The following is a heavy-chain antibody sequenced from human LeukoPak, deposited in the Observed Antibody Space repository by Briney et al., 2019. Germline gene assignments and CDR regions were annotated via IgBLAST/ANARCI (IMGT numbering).Heavy chain of an antibody. CDR1: GGSISSGGYY. CDR3: ASLRNSYSSGWYLYYFDY. Sequence: SQTLSLTCTVSGGSISSGGYYWSWLRQHPGKGLEWIGYIYYSGSTYYNPSLKSRVTISVDTSKNQFSLKLSSVTAADTAVYYCASLRNSYSSGWYLYYFDYWGQGTLVTVSS. D-gene: IGHD6-19*01. CDR2: IYYSGST. J-gene: IGHJ4*02. V-gene: IGHV4-31*03.